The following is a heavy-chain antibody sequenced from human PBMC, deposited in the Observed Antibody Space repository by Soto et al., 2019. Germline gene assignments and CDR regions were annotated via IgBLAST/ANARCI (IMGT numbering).Heavy chain of an antibody. CDR1: GGSISSSSYY. CDR3: ARGRAGLLWFGEFYWFDP. D-gene: IGHD3-10*01. CDR2: IYYSGST. Sequence: SETLSLTCTVSGGSISSSSYYWGWIRQPPGKGLEWIGSIYYSGSTYYNPSLKSRVTISVDTSKNQFSLKLSSVTAADTAVYYCARGRAGLLWFGEFYWFDPWGQGTLVTVSS. V-gene: IGHV4-39*01. J-gene: IGHJ5*02.